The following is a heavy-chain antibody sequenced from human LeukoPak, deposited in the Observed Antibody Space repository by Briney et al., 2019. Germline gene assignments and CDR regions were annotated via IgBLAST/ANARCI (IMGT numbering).Heavy chain of an antibody. Sequence: GGSLRLSCAASGFTFSSYWMHWFRQAPGKGLVWVSRINSDGSSTSYADSVKGRFTIFRDNAKNTLYLQMNSLRAEDTAVYYCARDSKFIGNHYYYYYDMEVWGKGTTVTVSS. CDR3: ARDSKFIGNHYYYYYDMEV. CDR2: INSDGSST. J-gene: IGHJ6*03. V-gene: IGHV3-74*01. CDR1: GFTFSSYW. D-gene: IGHD1-26*01.